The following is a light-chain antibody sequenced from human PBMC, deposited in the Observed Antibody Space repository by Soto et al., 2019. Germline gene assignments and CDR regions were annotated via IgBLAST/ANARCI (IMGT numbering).Light chain of an antibody. V-gene: IGKV3-20*01. CDR3: QQYGTSPLT. J-gene: IGKJ4*01. CDR2: GAS. CDR1: QSVSSNY. Sequence: EIVLTQSPGTLSLSPGERATLSCRASQSVSSNYLAWYQQEPGQAPRLLIYGASSRATVIPDRFSGSGSGTDFTLTISRLEPEDSAVYYCQQYGTSPLTFGGGTKVEIK.